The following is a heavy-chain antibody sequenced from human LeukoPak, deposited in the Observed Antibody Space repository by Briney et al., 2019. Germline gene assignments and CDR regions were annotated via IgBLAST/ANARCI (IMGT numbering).Heavy chain of an antibody. CDR2: ISYDGSNK. D-gene: IGHD6-19*01. V-gene: IGHV3-30-3*01. Sequence: PGGSLRLSCAASGFTFSSYSMHWVRQAPGKGLEWVAVISYDGSNKYYADSVKGRFTISRDNSKNTLYLQMNSLRAEDTAVYYCARVGYSSGWYGWFDPWGQGTLVTVSS. J-gene: IGHJ5*02. CDR3: ARVGYSSGWYGWFDP. CDR1: GFTFSSYS.